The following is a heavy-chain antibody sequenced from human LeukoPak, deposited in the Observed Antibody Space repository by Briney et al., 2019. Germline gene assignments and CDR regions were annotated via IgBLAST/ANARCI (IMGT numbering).Heavy chain of an antibody. Sequence: ASVKVSCKASGYTFTGYYMHWVRQAPGQGLEWMGWINPNSGGTNYAQKFQGRVTMTRDTSISTAYMELSRLRSGDTAVYYCARVYSSSERYYFDYWGQGTLVTVSS. V-gene: IGHV1-2*02. CDR1: GYTFTGYY. J-gene: IGHJ4*02. CDR3: ARVYSSSERYYFDY. CDR2: INPNSGGT. D-gene: IGHD6-13*01.